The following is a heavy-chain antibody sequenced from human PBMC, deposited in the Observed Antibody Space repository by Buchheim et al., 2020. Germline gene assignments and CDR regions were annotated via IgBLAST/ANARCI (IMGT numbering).Heavy chain of an antibody. CDR2: ISSDGRNI. V-gene: IGHV3-74*01. CDR3: ARDEGSGTYVRGFDS. Sequence: EVQLVESGGGLLQPGGSLRLSCVASGFTLNSYWMYWVRQAPGKGLVCISRISSDGRNIYYADSVKGRFTISSDDAKNTLYLQMNSLTAADTAVYNCARDEGSGTYVRGFDSWGQGAL. CDR1: GFTLNSYW. J-gene: IGHJ4*02. D-gene: IGHD1-26*01.